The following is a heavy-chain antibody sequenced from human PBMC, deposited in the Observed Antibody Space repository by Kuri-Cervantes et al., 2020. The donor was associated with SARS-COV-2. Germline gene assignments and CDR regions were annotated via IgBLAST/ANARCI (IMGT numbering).Heavy chain of an antibody. D-gene: IGHD5-18*01. V-gene: IGHV1-18*01. CDR1: GYTFTSYG. J-gene: IGHJ4*02. Sequence: ASVKVSCKASGYTFTSYGISWVRQAPGQGLEWMGWISAYNGNTNYAQKLQGRVTMTRDTSTSTVYMELSSLRSEDTAVYYCARLRGYSYGFDYWGQGTLVTVSS. CDR2: ISAYNGNT. CDR3: ARLRGYSYGFDY.